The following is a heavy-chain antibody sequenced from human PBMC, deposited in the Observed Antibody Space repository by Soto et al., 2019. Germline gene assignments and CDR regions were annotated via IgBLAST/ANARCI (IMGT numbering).Heavy chain of an antibody. D-gene: IGHD3-3*01. CDR2: INHSGST. CDR1: GGSFSGYY. V-gene: IGHV4-34*01. Sequence: QVQLQQWGAGLLKPSETLSLTCAVYGGSFSGYYWSWIRQPPGKGLEWIGEINHSGSTNYNPSLKSRVTISVDTSKNQFSLKLSSVTASDTAVYYCARGPYYDFWSGYYYYYYMDVWGKGTTVTVSS. CDR3: ARGPYYDFWSGYYYYYYMDV. J-gene: IGHJ6*03.